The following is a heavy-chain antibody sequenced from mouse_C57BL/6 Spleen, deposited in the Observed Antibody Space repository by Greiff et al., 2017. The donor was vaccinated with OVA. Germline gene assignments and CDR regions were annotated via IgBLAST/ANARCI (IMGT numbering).Heavy chain of an antibody. V-gene: IGHV10-1*01. CDR3: VIGYCGSSYGWYFDV. CDR1: GFSFNTYA. CDR2: IRSKSNNYAT. J-gene: IGHJ1*03. Sequence: EVQGVESGGGLVQPKGSLKLSCAASGFSFNTYAMNWVRQAPGKGLEWVARIRSKSNNYATYYADSVKDRFTISRDDSESMLYLQMNNLKTEDTAMYYCVIGYCGSSYGWYFDVWGTGTTVTVSS. D-gene: IGHD1-1*01.